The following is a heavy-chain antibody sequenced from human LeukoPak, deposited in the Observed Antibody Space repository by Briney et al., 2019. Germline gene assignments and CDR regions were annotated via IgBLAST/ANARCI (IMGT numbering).Heavy chain of an antibody. CDR1: GFTFSSYA. CDR2: ISGRGGST. J-gene: IGHJ4*02. V-gene: IGHV3-23*01. CDR3: AHTTGVTSVDY. D-gene: IGHD4-23*01. Sequence: GSLRLSCAASGFTFSSYAMSWVRQAPGKGLEWVSAISGRGGSTYYADSVKGRFTISRDNSKNTLYLQMNSLRAEDTAVYYCAHTTGVTSVDYWGQGTLVTVSS.